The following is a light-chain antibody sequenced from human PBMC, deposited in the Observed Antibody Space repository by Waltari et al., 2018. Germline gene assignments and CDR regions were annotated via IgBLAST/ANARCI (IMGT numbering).Light chain of an antibody. CDR2: HAS. J-gene: IGKJ1*01. Sequence: EIVLTQSPGTVSLSPGDRATFSCWASQSVSSYLAWSQQKPGQAPRLLIYHASTRATGIPDRCSGSGSGTDFSLTISRLEPEDFAMYYCHQYVESPATFGQGTKVEIK. V-gene: IGKV3-20*01. CDR3: HQYVESPAT. CDR1: QSVSSY.